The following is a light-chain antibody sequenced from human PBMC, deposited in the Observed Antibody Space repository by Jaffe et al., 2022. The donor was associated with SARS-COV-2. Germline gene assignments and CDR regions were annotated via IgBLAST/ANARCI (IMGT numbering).Light chain of an antibody. V-gene: IGKV3-20*01. Sequence: EIVLTQSPGTLSLSPGERATLSCRASQSLSSNYLAWYQQKPGQAPRLLIYGASSRATGIPDRFSGSGSGTDFTLTISRLEPEDFAVYHCQQYVNSPLTFGGGTRVEIK. J-gene: IGKJ4*01. CDR1: QSLSSNY. CDR2: GAS. CDR3: QQYVNSPLT.